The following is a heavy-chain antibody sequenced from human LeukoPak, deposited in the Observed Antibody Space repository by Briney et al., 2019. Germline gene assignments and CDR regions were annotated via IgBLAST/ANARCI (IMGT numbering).Heavy chain of an antibody. CDR2: INPNSGGT. D-gene: IGHD3-9*01. Sequence: GASVKVSCKASGYTFTSYYMHWVRQAPGQGLEWMGWINPNSGGTNYAQKFQGRVTMTRDTSISTAYMELSSLRSDDTAVYYCARSPHILTGENFDYWGQGTLLTVSS. V-gene: IGHV1-2*02. CDR1: GYTFTSYY. J-gene: IGHJ4*02. CDR3: ARSPHILTGENFDY.